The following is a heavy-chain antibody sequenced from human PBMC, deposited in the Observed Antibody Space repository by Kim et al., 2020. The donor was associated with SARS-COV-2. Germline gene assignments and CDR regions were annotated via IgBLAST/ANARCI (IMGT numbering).Heavy chain of an antibody. D-gene: IGHD2-15*01. CDR3: TTDCRGSGGY. CDR1: GFTFSDAW. Sequence: GGSLRLSCAASGFTFSDAWMTWVRQAPGKGLEWVGRLKSKADGGTTDYAAPVKGRFSISRDDSKNTLYLQMNSLKTEDTAVYYCTTDCRGSGGY. J-gene: IGHJ2*01. V-gene: IGHV3-15*01. CDR2: LKSKADGGTT.